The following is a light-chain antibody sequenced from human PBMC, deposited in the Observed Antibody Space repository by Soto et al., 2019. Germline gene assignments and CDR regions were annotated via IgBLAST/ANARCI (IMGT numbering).Light chain of an antibody. J-gene: IGKJ4*01. CDR3: QQLNTSPVT. CDR1: QGISRY. CDR2: AAS. Sequence: IQLTQSPSSLSASVGDSVTITCRASQGISRYLSWYQQKPGRAPKLLISAASTLQSGVPARFSGSGSGTDFTLSITILQPEDFATYYCQQLNTSPVTFGGGNKVEIK. V-gene: IGKV1-9*01.